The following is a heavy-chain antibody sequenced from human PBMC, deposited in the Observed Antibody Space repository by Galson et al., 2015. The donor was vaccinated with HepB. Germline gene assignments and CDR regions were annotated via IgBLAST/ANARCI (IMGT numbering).Heavy chain of an antibody. J-gene: IGHJ5*02. CDR1: GGTFSSYA. CDR3: ATHMSGDYYGSGSYNP. Sequence: SVKVSCKASGGTFSSYAISWVRQAPGQGLEWMGRIIPILGIANYAQKFQGRVTITADKSTSTAYMELSSLRSEDTAVYYCATHMSGDYYGSGSYNPWGQGTLVTVSS. D-gene: IGHD3-10*01. CDR2: IIPILGIA. V-gene: IGHV1-69*04.